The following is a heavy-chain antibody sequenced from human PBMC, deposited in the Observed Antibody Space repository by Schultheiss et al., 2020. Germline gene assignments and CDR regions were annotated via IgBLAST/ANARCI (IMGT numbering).Heavy chain of an antibody. CDR2: INAGNGNT. CDR3: ARDEPVWFGEEDWFDP. V-gene: IGHV1-3*01. J-gene: IGHJ5*02. CDR1: GYTFTSYA. D-gene: IGHD3-10*01. Sequence: ASVKVSCKASGYTFTSYAMHWVRQAPGQRLEWMGWINAGNGNTKYSQKFQGRVTMTRDTSTSTVYMELSSLRSEDTAVYYCARDEPVWFGEEDWFDPWGQGTLVNGYS.